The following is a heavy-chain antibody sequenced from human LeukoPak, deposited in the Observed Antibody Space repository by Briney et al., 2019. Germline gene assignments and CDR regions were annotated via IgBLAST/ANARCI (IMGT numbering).Heavy chain of an antibody. Sequence: GGSLRLSCAASGFTFSSYAMHWVRQAPGKGLEYVSGISSNGGSTYYANSVKGRFTISRDNSKNTLYLQMGSLRAEDTAVYYCARDAGPPGAFDWLLGYFDYWGQGTLVTVSS. CDR1: GFTFSSYA. CDR2: ISSNGGST. D-gene: IGHD3-9*01. CDR3: ARDAGPPGAFDWLLGYFDY. J-gene: IGHJ4*02. V-gene: IGHV3-64*01.